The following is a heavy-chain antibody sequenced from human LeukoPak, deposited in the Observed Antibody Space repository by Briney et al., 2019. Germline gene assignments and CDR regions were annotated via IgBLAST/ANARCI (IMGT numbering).Heavy chain of an antibody. CDR1: GYTFTSYG. D-gene: IGHD2-15*01. Sequence: ASVKVSCKASGYTFTSYGISWVRQAPGQGVEWMGWISAYNGNTNYAQKLQGRVTMTTDTSTSTAYIELRSLRSDDTAVYYCARDHWSYCSGGSCYSSDYWGQGTLVTVSS. CDR3: ARDHWSYCSGGSCYSSDY. V-gene: IGHV1-18*01. CDR2: ISAYNGNT. J-gene: IGHJ4*02.